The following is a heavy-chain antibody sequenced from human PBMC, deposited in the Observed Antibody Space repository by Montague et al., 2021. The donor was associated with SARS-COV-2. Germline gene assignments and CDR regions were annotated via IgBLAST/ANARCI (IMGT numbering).Heavy chain of an antibody. J-gene: IGHJ6*02. D-gene: IGHD6-6*01. V-gene: IGHV4-61*02. CDR3: ARDRGAALYFVEVGYYGMVV. Sequence: TLSLTCTVSGASVTTGHYYWSWIRQPAGKGLEWIGRVYPSGNTNYNPSLRSRVSISVDMSKNQISLKLSSVTAADTAVYYCARDRGAALYFVEVGYYGMVVWGQGTTVTVSS. CDR1: GASVTTGHYY. CDR2: VYPSGNT.